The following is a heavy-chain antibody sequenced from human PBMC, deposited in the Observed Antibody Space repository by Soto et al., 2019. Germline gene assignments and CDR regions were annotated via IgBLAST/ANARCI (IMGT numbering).Heavy chain of an antibody. CDR3: ARRRGKGAAAARYNWFDP. D-gene: IGHD6-13*01. CDR1: GGSISSSSYY. CDR2: IYYSGST. V-gene: IGHV4-39*01. J-gene: IGHJ5*02. Sequence: PSETLSLTCTVSGGSISSSSYYWGWIRQPPGKGLEWIGSIYYSGSTYYKPSLKSRVTISVDTSKNQYSLKLSSVTAADTVVFFCARRRGKGAAAARYNWFDPWGQGTLVT.